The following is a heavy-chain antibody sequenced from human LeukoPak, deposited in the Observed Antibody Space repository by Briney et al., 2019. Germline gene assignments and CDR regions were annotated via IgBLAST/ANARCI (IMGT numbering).Heavy chain of an antibody. Sequence: PSDTLSLTCTVAGGSINSTKYYWGWIRQPPGKGLELIGSIYYSGSTYYNPALSRRVTISVDTSMNQFSLKLTSVTAADTAVYYCARHNGSGYYRPLDYWGQGTLVTVSS. V-gene: IGHV4-39*01. D-gene: IGHD3-22*01. J-gene: IGHJ4*02. CDR1: GGSINSTKYY. CDR3: ARHNGSGYYRPLDY. CDR2: IYYSGST.